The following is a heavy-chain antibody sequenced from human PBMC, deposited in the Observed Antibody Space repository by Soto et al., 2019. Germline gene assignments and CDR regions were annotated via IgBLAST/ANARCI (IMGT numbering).Heavy chain of an antibody. CDR3: ARGSRGQQLGDINYYYYGMDV. V-gene: IGHV4-34*01. Sequence: PSETLSLTCAVYGGSFSGYYWSWIRQPPGKGLEWIGEINHSGSTNYNPSLKSRVTISVDTSKNQFSLKLSSVTAADTAVYYCARGSRGQQLGDINYYYYGMDVWGQGTTVTVSS. CDR1: GGSFSGYY. J-gene: IGHJ6*02. CDR2: INHSGST. D-gene: IGHD6-13*01.